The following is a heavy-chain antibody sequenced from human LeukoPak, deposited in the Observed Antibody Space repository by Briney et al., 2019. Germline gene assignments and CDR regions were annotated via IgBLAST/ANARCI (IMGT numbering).Heavy chain of an antibody. V-gene: IGHV1-2*06. Sequence: ASVKVSCKTSGYTFTDYFIHWVRQAPGQGLEWMGRINPNSGGTNYAQKFQGRVTMTRDTSISTAYMELSRLRSGDTAVYYCARVVRLVAAPPGYYYYMDVWGKGTTVTVSS. J-gene: IGHJ6*03. CDR2: INPNSGGT. CDR1: GYTFTDYF. D-gene: IGHD6-6*01. CDR3: ARVVRLVAAPPGYYYYMDV.